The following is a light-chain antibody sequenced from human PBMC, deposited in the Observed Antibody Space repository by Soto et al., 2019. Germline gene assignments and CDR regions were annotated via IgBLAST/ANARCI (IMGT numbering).Light chain of an antibody. Sequence: QSVLTQPPSVSEAPRQRVTISCSGSRSNIGDNAVNWYQQLPGKAPKLLIYYDDLLPSGVSDRFSGSKSGTSASLAISGVQSEDEADYYGAAWDDSLNGWVFGGGTKLTVL. CDR3: AAWDDSLNGWV. V-gene: IGLV1-36*01. CDR2: YDD. J-gene: IGLJ3*02. CDR1: RSNIGDNA.